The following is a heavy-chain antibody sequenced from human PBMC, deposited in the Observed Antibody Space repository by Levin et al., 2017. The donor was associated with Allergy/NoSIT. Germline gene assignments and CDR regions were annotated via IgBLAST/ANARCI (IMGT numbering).Heavy chain of an antibody. CDR3: VRQAVNTAMVTYFDY. J-gene: IGHJ4*02. V-gene: IGHV5-51*01. Sequence: GESLKISCKGSGYTFTDYWIGWVRQMPGKGLEWMGIIYPGDSDTRYSPSFQGQVTISDDKSISTAYLQWRSLKASDTAMYYCVRQAVNTAMVTYFDYWGQGTLVTVSS. CDR1: GYTFTDYW. D-gene: IGHD5-18*01. CDR2: IYPGDSDT.